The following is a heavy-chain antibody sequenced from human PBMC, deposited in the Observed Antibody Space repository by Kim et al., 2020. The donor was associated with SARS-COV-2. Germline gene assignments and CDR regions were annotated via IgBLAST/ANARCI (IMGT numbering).Heavy chain of an antibody. CDR2: IIPIFGTA. V-gene: IGHV1-69*13. Sequence: SVKVSCKASGGTFSSYAISWVRQAPGQGLEWMGGIIPIFGTANYAQKFQGRVTITADESTSTAYMELSSLRSEDTAVYYCARAPYYYDSSGYYPIDYWGQGTLVTVSS. J-gene: IGHJ4*02. D-gene: IGHD3-22*01. CDR3: ARAPYYYDSSGYYPIDY. CDR1: GGTFSSYA.